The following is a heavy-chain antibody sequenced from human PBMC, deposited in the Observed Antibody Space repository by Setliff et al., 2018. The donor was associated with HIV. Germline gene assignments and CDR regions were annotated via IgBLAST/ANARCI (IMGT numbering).Heavy chain of an antibody. Sequence: PSETLSLTCTVSGGSISSSFHYWGWIRQPPGKGLEWIGEIKHSDSTTYNPSFESRVTISVDTSKNQFSLKLSSVTAADTAVYYCARGGGITWRSYSFDYWGQGTLVTVSS. CDR3: ARGGGITWRSYSFDY. V-gene: IGHV4-39*07. CDR1: GGSISSSFHY. D-gene: IGHD3-10*01. J-gene: IGHJ4*02. CDR2: IKHSDST.